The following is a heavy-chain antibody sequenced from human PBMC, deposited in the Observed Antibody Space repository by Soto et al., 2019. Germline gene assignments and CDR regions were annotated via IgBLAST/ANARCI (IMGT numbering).Heavy chain of an antibody. CDR1: GGTFSRYS. CDR2: IIPIFGMV. J-gene: IGHJ6*02. D-gene: IGHD2-2*01. Sequence: QVQLVQSGAEVKKPGSSMKVSCKASGGTFSRYSITWVRQAPGHGLEWIGRIIPIFGMVGYAQKFQGRVTITADDSKSTAYMELSSLRSDDMAVYYCAREDRDRETGLVPAAIDGMDVWGQGTTVTVSS. V-gene: IGHV1-69*08. CDR3: AREDRDRETGLVPAAIDGMDV.